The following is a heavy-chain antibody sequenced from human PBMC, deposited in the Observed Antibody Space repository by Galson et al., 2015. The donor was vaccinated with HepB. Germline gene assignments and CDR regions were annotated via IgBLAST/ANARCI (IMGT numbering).Heavy chain of an antibody. Sequence: SLRLACAGSGMCCSSPGMRWVRQGPGTAQEWVAVISHAGHQKYYVDPVKGRFIISRDNSKNTVYLQMNSLKTEDTAVYYCANERGSSRSPGYWGQGTLVSVSS. CDR2: ISHAGHQK. V-gene: IGHV3-30*18. J-gene: IGHJ4*02. D-gene: IGHD3-10*01. CDR1: GMCCSSPG. CDR3: ANERGSSRSPGY.